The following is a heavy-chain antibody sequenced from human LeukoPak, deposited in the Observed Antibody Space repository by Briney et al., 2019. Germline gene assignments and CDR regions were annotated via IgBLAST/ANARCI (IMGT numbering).Heavy chain of an antibody. Sequence: GGSLRLSCAASGFTFDDYGMSWVRQAPGKGLEWVSGINWNGSSTGYADSVKGRFTISRDNAKNSLYLQMNSLRAEDTALYYCARALAGYCSGGSCYHFDYWGQGTLVTVSS. CDR1: GFTFDDYG. CDR2: INWNGSST. V-gene: IGHV3-20*04. D-gene: IGHD2-15*01. CDR3: ARALAGYCSGGSCYHFDY. J-gene: IGHJ4*02.